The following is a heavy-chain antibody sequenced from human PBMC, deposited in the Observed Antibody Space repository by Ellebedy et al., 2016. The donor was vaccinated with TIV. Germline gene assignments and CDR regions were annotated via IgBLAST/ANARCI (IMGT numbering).Heavy chain of an antibody. CDR3: ARGFRYGSGSYFYDYGMDV. CDR1: GYTCTSYG. J-gene: IGHJ6*02. V-gene: IGHV1-18*01. D-gene: IGHD3-10*01. CDR2: ISAYNGNT. Sequence: AASVKVSCKASGYTCTSYGISSVRQAPGQGLEWMGWISAYNGNTNDAQKLQGRVTMTTDTSTSTAYMELRSLRSDDTAVYYCARGFRYGSGSYFYDYGMDVWGQGTTVTVSS.